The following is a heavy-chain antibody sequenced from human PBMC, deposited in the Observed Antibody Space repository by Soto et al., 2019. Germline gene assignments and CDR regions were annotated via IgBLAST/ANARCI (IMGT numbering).Heavy chain of an antibody. Sequence: QVQLVQSGAELKKPGASVTVSCKASGYTFTGHDLHWVRQAPGQGLEWMGWIKANDGATKYARKFQARVTMTRDTSTTTAYLELNSLRSDDTAVYFCARVGSYSDGSSYPYWGQGTLVTVSA. CDR1: GYTFTGHD. D-gene: IGHD6-6*01. CDR3: ARVGSYSDGSSYPY. CDR2: IKANDGAT. J-gene: IGHJ4*02. V-gene: IGHV1-2*02.